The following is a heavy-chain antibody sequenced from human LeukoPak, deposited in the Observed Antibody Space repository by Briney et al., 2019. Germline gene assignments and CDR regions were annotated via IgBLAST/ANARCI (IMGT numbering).Heavy chain of an antibody. CDR3: ARGIAAAANEDRFDP. CDR1: GFTFSSYG. CDR2: IWYDGSNK. D-gene: IGHD6-13*01. V-gene: IGHV3-33*01. Sequence: TGGSQRLSCAASGFTFSSYGMHWVRQAPGKGLEWVAVIWYDGSNKYYADSVKGRFTISRDNSKNTLYLQMNSLRAEDTAVYYCARGIAAAANEDRFDPWGQGTLVTVSS. J-gene: IGHJ5*02.